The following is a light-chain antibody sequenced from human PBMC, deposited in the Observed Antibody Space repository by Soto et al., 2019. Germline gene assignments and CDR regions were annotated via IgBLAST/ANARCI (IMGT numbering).Light chain of an antibody. Sequence: QSVLTQPPSVSGAPGQRVTIFCTGNSSNIGSPFDVHWYQHLPGTAPRLLIYANNNRPSGVPDRFSGSKSGTSASLAITGLQGDDEADYYCQSFDSRLSAPVFGGGTQLTVL. CDR1: SSNIGSPFD. J-gene: IGLJ7*01. V-gene: IGLV1-40*01. CDR3: QSFDSRLSAPV. CDR2: ANN.